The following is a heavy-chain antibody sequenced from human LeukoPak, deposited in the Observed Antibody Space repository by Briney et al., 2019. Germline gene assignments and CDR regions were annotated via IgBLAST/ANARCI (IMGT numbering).Heavy chain of an antibody. CDR3: ARGHSYNWNPDY. Sequence: ASVKVSCKASGYTFTSYDINWVRQAPGQGLEWMGWMNPNSGNTGYAQKFQGRVTMTRNTSISTAYMELSSLGSEDTAVYYCARGHSYNWNPDYWGQGTLVTVSS. V-gene: IGHV1-8*01. CDR1: GYTFTSYD. J-gene: IGHJ4*02. CDR2: MNPNSGNT. D-gene: IGHD1-20*01.